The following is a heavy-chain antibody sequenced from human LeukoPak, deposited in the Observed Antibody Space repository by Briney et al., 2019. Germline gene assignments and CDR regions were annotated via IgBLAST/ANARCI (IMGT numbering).Heavy chain of an antibody. CDR1: GFTFGDYY. CDR2: ISGSGGST. V-gene: IGHV3-23*01. J-gene: IGHJ4*02. CDR3: AKGRERFSSSWSYFFDS. D-gene: IGHD6-13*01. Sequence: SGGPLRLSCVASGFTFGDYYMSWVRQAPGKGLEWVSAISGSGGSTYYADSMKGRFTISRDNSKNTLYLQMNSLRAEDTAIYYCAKGRERFSSSWSYFFDSWGQGALVPVSP.